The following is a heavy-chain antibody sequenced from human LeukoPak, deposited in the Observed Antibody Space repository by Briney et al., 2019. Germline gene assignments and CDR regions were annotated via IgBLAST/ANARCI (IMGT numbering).Heavy chain of an antibody. J-gene: IGHJ6*03. CDR2: IRFGGSNN. CDR3: AKDHGRLVVTAIPDCYYMGV. D-gene: IGHD2-21*02. CDR1: GFTYNSYG. Sequence: PGGSLTLSCAASGFTYNSYGMHWLRQAPGKGLEGVAFIRFGGSNNYHKDSGKGRFTISRDNSNKSLYLQMNSLRAEDTAVYYCAKDHGRLVVTAIPDCYYMGVWGKGTTVTISS. V-gene: IGHV3-30*02.